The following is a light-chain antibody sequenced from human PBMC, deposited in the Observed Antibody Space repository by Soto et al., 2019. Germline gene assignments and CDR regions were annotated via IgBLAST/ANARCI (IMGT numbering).Light chain of an antibody. CDR3: CSYVDSISYYV. CDR2: EGS. CDR1: SSDVGSYNL. V-gene: IGLV2-23*01. J-gene: IGLJ1*01. Sequence: QSVLTQPASVSGSPGQSITISCTGTSSDVGSYNLVSWYQQHPGKAPKLMIYEGSKRPSGVSNRFSGSKSGNTASLTISGLQADVEFDYSSCSYVDSISYYVFRPSTKV.